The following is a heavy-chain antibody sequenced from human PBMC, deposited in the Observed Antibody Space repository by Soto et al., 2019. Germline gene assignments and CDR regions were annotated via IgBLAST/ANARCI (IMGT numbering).Heavy chain of an antibody. CDR3: ARVKGYGSGSEGFDN. Sequence: SETLSLTCGVYGGSLSAFDWSWIRQPPGKGLEWIGDINHSGSSTYSPSLKSRVSISVDTSKNQFSLKLNSVTATDTAVYYCARVKGYGSGSEGFDNWGQGTMVTVSS. V-gene: IGHV4-34*01. D-gene: IGHD3-10*01. J-gene: IGHJ4*02. CDR1: GGSLSAFD. CDR2: INHSGSS.